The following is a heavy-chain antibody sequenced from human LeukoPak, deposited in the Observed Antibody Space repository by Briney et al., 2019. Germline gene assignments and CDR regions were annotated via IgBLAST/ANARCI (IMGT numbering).Heavy chain of an antibody. Sequence: GGSLRLSCAASGFTFSSYSMNWVRQAPGKGLEWVSSISSSSSYIYYADSVKGRFTISRDNAKNSLYLQMNSLRVEDTAVYYCARSPDCSSTSCYPHWGQGTLVTVSS. CDR1: GFTFSSYS. J-gene: IGHJ4*02. V-gene: IGHV3-21*01. CDR3: ARSPDCSSTSCYPH. D-gene: IGHD2-2*01. CDR2: ISSSSSYI.